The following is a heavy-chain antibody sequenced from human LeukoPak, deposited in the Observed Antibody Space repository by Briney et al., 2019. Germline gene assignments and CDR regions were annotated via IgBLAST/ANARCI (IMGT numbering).Heavy chain of an antibody. CDR3: ARADYDYVWGSYRQYYFDY. CDR1: GFTFSSYS. CDR2: ISSSSSTM. J-gene: IGHJ4*02. D-gene: IGHD3-16*02. Sequence: GGSLRLSCAASGFTFSSYSMNWVRQAPGKGLEWVSYISSSSSTMYYADSVKGRFSISRDNAKNSLYLQMNSLRAEDTAVYYCARADYDYVWGSYRQYYFDYWGQGTLVTVSS. V-gene: IGHV3-48*01.